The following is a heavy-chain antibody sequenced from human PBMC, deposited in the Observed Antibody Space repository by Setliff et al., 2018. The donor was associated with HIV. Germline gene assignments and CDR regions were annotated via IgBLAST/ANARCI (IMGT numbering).Heavy chain of an antibody. V-gene: IGHV5-51*01. CDR3: ARLGGICSGGSCTALAYTMDV. Sequence: ESLKISCKASGYIFTNYWVAWVRQMPGKGLEWMGIIYPGDSETRYSPSFQGQVTISADKSISTAYLQCSSLKASDTAMYYCARLGGICSGGSCTALAYTMDVWGQGTTVTVSS. J-gene: IGHJ6*02. D-gene: IGHD2-15*01. CDR1: GYIFTNYW. CDR2: IYPGDSET.